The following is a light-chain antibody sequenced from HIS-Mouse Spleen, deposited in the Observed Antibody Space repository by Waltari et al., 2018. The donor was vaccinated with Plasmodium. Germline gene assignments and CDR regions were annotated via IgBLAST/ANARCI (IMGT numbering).Light chain of an antibody. CDR2: EGS. CDR3: CSYAGSSTYV. J-gene: IGLJ1*01. Sequence: QSALTQPASVSGSPGQSITISCTGTSSAVGSYNLVSWYQQHPGKAPKLMIYEGSKGPSGVSNRFSGSKSGNTASLTISGLQAEDEADYYCCSYAGSSTYVFGTGTKVTVL. V-gene: IGLV2-23*01. CDR1: SSAVGSYNL.